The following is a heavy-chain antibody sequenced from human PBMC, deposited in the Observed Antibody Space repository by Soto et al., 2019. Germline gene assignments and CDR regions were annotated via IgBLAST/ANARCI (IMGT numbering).Heavy chain of an antibody. CDR2: IYSGGST. J-gene: IGHJ5*01. CDR1: GFTVSRNY. CDR3: AKERGAGTYYIDS. Sequence: GGSLRLSCAASGFTVSRNYMSWARQAPGKGLEWVSVIYSGGSTYYADSVKGRFTISRDSSKNTLYLQMNSLRGEDTAVYYCAKERGAGTYYIDSCGQRTLVTVSA. D-gene: IGHD3-10*01. V-gene: IGHV3-66*01.